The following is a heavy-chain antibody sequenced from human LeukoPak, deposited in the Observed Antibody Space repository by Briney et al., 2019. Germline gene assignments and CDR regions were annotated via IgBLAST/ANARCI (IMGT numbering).Heavy chain of an antibody. D-gene: IGHD3-22*01. CDR3: ARGYYDSSGYYSFDY. CDR1: GGSISSGGYY. V-gene: IGHV4-31*03. J-gene: IGHJ4*02. CDR2: IYYSGST. Sequence: SQTLSLTCTVSGGSISSGGYYWSWIRQHPGKGLEWIGYIYYSGSTYYNPSLKSRVTLSVDTSKNQFSLKLSSVTAADTAVYYCARGYYDSSGYYSFDYWGQGTLATVSS.